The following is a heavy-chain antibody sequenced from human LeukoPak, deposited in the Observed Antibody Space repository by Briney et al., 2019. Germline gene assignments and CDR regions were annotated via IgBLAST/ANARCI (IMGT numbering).Heavy chain of an antibody. J-gene: IGHJ4*02. CDR3: ARYVLGRWRTDY. CDR2: INHSGST. D-gene: IGHD3-10*02. V-gene: IGHV4-34*01. CDR1: GGSFSGYY. Sequence: SETLSLTCAVYGGSFSGYYWSWIRQPPGKGLEWIGEINHSGSTNYNPSLKSRVTISVDTSKNQFSLKLSSVTAADTAVYYCARYVLGRWRTDYWGQGTLVTVSS.